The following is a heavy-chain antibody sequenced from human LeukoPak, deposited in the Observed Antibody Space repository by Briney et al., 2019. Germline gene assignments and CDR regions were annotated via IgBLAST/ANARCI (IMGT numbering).Heavy chain of an antibody. CDR3: AKGNSGWYDY. CDR2: ISGSGGST. Sequence: GGSLRLSCAASGFTVSSNSISWVRQAPGKGLEWVSRISGSGGSTYYADSVKGRFTISRDNSKNTLYMQMNSLRAEDTAVYYCAKGNSGWYDYWGQGTLVTVSS. J-gene: IGHJ4*02. V-gene: IGHV3-23*01. CDR1: GFTVSSNS. D-gene: IGHD6-19*01.